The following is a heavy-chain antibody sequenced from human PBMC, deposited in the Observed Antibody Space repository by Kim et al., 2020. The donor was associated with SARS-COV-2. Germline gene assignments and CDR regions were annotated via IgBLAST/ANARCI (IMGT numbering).Heavy chain of an antibody. J-gene: IGHJ6*02. CDR1: GFTFSSYE. CDR2: ISSSGSTI. D-gene: IGHD5-18*01. V-gene: IGHV3-48*03. CDR3: ARDEVGIQPAYYGMDV. Sequence: GGSLRLSCAASGFTFSSYEMNWVRQAQGKGLEWVSYISSSGSTIYYADSVKGRFTISRDNAKNSLYLQMNSLRAEDTAVYYCARDEVGIQPAYYGMDVWGQGATVTVSS.